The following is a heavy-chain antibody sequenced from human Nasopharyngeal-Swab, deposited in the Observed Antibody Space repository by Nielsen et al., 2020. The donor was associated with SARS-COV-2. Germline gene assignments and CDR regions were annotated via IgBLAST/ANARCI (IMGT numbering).Heavy chain of an antibody. D-gene: IGHD5-24*01. Sequence: SETLSLTCTVSGGSISSSSYYWSWIRQPPGKGLEWIGYIYYSGSTNYNPSLKSRVTISVDTSKNQFSLKLSSVTAADTAVYYCARGEMATTSFDYWGQGTLVTASS. CDR3: ARGEMATTSFDY. J-gene: IGHJ4*02. CDR1: GGSISSSSYY. CDR2: IYYSGST. V-gene: IGHV4-61*01.